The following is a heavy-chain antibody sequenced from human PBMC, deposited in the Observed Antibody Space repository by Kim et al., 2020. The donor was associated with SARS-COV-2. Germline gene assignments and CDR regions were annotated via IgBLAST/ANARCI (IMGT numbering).Heavy chain of an antibody. CDR2: IFSNDEK. V-gene: IGHV2-26*01. CDR3: ARMLLEVVVPAAIIHYGMDV. D-gene: IGHD2-2*01. CDR1: GFSLSNARMG. J-gene: IGHJ6*02. Sequence: SGPTLVNPTETLTLTCTVSGFSLSNARMGVSWIRQPPGKALEWLAHIFSNDEKSYSTSLKSRLTISKDTSKSQVVLTMTNMDPVDTVTYYCARMLLEVVVPAAIIHYGMDVWGQGTTVTVSS.